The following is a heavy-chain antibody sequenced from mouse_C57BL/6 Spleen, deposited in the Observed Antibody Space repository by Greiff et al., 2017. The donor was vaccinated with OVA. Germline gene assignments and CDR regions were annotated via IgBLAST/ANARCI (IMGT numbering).Heavy chain of an antibody. Sequence: QVHVKQSGAELVKPGASVKLSCKASGYTFTSYWMHWVKQRPGRGLEWIGRIDPNSGGTKYNEKFKSKATLTVDKPSSTAYMQLSSLTSEDSAVYYCARGDYYGSSSDYFDYWGQGTTLTVSS. V-gene: IGHV1-72*01. CDR1: GYTFTSYW. CDR3: ARGDYYGSSSDYFDY. J-gene: IGHJ2*01. D-gene: IGHD1-1*01. CDR2: IDPNSGGT.